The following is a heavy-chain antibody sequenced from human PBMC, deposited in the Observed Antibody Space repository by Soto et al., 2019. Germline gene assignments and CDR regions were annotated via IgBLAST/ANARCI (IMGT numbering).Heavy chain of an antibody. CDR3: VGVDGYSYGYSFDY. Sequence: PSETLSLTCTVSGGSIRSGDYYWTWIRQPPGKGLEWIGYVYYTGSTNYNPSLKSRVTMSVDTSKNQFSLKLSSVTAADTAVYYCVGVDGYSYGYSFDYWGHGTLVTSPQ. CDR2: VYYTGST. V-gene: IGHV4-30-4*01. D-gene: IGHD5-18*01. CDR1: GGSIRSGDYY. J-gene: IGHJ4*01.